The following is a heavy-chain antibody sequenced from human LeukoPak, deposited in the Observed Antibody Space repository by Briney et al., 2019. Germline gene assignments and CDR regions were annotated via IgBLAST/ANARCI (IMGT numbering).Heavy chain of an antibody. CDR3: AKEGDLRYFDWSTPYYFDY. CDR1: GFTFSSYG. CDR2: ISYDGSNK. V-gene: IGHV3-30*18. D-gene: IGHD3-9*01. Sequence: AGGSLRLSCAASGFTFSSYGMHWVRQAPGKGLEWVAVISYDGSNKYYADSVKGRFTISRDNSNNTLYLQMNSLRAEDTAVYYCAKEGDLRYFDWSTPYYFDYWGQGTLVTVSS. J-gene: IGHJ4*02.